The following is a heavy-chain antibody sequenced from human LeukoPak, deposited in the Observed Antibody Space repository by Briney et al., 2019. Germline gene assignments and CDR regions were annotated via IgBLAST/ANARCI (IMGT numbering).Heavy chain of an antibody. J-gene: IGHJ4*02. CDR2: INAGNGNT. V-gene: IGHV1-3*01. CDR1: GYTFTGYY. D-gene: IGHD3-22*01. Sequence: ASVKVSCKASGYTFTGYYMHWVRQAPGQGLEWMGWINAGNGNTKYSQKFQGRVTITRDTSASTAYMELSSLRSEDTAVYYCASATTPAYDSSGYYPAFDYWGQGTLVTVSS. CDR3: ASATTPAYDSSGYYPAFDY.